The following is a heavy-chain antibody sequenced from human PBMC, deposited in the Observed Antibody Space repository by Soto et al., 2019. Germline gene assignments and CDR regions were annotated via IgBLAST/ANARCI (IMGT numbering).Heavy chain of an antibody. CDR1: GYSFTSYW. CDR2: IDPSDSYT. CDR3: ARRWGYYYDSSGYRGAFDI. D-gene: IGHD3-22*01. J-gene: IGHJ3*02. Sequence: GESLNISCKGSGYSFTSYWISWVRQMPGKGLEWMGRIDPSDSYTNYSSSFQGHVTISADKSISTAYLQWSSLKASDTAMYYCARRWGYYYDSSGYRGAFDIWGQGTMVTVSS. V-gene: IGHV5-10-1*01.